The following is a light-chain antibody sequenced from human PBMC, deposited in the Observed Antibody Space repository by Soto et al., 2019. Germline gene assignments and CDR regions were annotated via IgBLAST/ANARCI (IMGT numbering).Light chain of an antibody. V-gene: IGLV2-14*01. CDR2: DVN. J-gene: IGLJ1*01. CDR3: SSYTTSSSYV. CDR1: RSDVGAYNY. Sequence: QSVLTQPASVSGSPGQSIAISCSGTRSDVGAYNYVSWYQQHSGKAPKLMIFDVNYRPSGISDRFSASRSGNTATLTISRLQAEDEADYYCSSYTTSSSYVFGSGTKVTVL.